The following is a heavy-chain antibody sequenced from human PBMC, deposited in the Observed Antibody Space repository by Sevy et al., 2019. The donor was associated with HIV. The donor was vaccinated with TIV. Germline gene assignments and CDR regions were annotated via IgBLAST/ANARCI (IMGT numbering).Heavy chain of an antibody. CDR1: GFTFSSYA. D-gene: IGHD3-22*01. J-gene: IGHJ4*02. CDR3: AKEGGGYNYDSSGLFDY. Sequence: GGSLRLSCAASGFTFSSYAMTWVRQAPGKGLEWVSGISGSGYSTYYADSVKGRFTISRDNSKNTLYLQMNSLRAEETADYYCAKEGGGYNYDSSGLFDYWGQGTLVTVSS. V-gene: IGHV3-23*01. CDR2: ISGSGYST.